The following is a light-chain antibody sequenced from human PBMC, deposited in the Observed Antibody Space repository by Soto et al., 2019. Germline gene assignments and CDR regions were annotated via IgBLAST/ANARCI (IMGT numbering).Light chain of an antibody. Sequence: IVMTQSPATLSVSPGERATLSCRASQSVSSNLAWYQHKPGQAPRLLFYGASTRAAGIPARFSGGGSGTDFTLTISGLQSVDFAVYYCQQSNKWPYTFGQGTKLEIK. CDR1: QSVSSN. CDR2: GAS. J-gene: IGKJ2*01. V-gene: IGKV3-15*01. CDR3: QQSNKWPYT.